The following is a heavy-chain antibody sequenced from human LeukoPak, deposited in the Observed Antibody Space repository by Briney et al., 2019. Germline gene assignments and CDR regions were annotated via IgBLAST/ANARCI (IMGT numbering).Heavy chain of an antibody. CDR1: GLTVSTNY. CDR2: IYVGGDT. D-gene: IGHD4-23*01. CDR3: ARDRGNSFWYFDL. J-gene: IGHJ2*01. V-gene: IGHV3-53*01. Sequence: GGSLRLSCAASGLTVSTNYMSWVRQVPGKGLEWVSLIYVGGDTSYTDSVKGRFTISRDSSKNTVYLQMDSLRADDTAVYYCARDRGNSFWYFDLWGRGTLVTVSS.